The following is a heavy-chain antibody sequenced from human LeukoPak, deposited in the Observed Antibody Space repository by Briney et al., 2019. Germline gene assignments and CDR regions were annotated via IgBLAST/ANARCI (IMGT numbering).Heavy chain of an antibody. CDR3: ARGGLMITLGGIIEFDY. CDR1: GYTFTSYG. Sequence: GASVKVSCKASGYTFTSYGISWVRQAPGQGLEWMGWISAYNGNTNYAQKLQGRVTMTTDTSTSTAYMGLRSLRSDDTAVYYCARGGLMITLGGIIEFDYWGQGTLVTVSS. D-gene: IGHD3-16*02. CDR2: ISAYNGNT. V-gene: IGHV1-18*04. J-gene: IGHJ4*02.